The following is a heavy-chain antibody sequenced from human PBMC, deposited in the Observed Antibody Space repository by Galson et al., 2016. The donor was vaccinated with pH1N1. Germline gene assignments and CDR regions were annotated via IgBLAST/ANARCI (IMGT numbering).Heavy chain of an antibody. CDR3: AKVNTGYSVTWGYLDF. CDR2: ISSSAGST. J-gene: IGHJ2*01. Sequence: SLRLSCAASGFTYRTFGMSWVRQAPGKGLEWVSAISSSAGSTYYADSVKGRFTISRDNSKNTLYLQMNSLRVEDTAVYYCAKVNTGYSVTWGYLDFWGRGTLVTVSS. D-gene: IGHD5-12*01. CDR1: GFTYRTFG. V-gene: IGHV3-23*01.